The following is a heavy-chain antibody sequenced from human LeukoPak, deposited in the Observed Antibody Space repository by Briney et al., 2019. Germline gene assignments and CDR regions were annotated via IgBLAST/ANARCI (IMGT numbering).Heavy chain of an antibody. J-gene: IGHJ6*02. V-gene: IGHV1-69*04. CDR1: GGTFSSYA. CDR3: ASASLLWFGELFGGMDV. Sequence: SVKVSCKASGGTFSSYAISWVRQAPGQGLEWMGRIIPILGIANYAQKFQGRVTITADKSTSTAYMELSSLRSEDTAVYYCASASLLWFGELFGGMDVWGQGTTVTVSS. D-gene: IGHD3-10*01. CDR2: IIPILGIA.